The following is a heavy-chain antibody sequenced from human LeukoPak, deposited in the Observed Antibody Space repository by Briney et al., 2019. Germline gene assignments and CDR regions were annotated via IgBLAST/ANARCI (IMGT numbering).Heavy chain of an antibody. CDR3: ARRLPPYYYDSSGYENWFDP. V-gene: IGHV1-69*06. J-gene: IGHJ5*02. CDR2: IIPIFGTA. D-gene: IGHD3-22*01. CDR1: GYTFTSYY. Sequence: SVKVSCTASGYTFTSYYMHWVRQAPGQGLEWMGGIIPIFGTANYAQKFQGRVTITADKSTSTAYMELSSLRSEDTAVYYCARRLPPYYYDSSGYENWFDPWGQGTLVTVSS.